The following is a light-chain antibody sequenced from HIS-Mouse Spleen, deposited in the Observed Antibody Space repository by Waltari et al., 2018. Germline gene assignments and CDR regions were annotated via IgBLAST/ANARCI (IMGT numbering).Light chain of an antibody. J-gene: IGLJ3*02. CDR2: SNN. V-gene: IGLV1-44*01. CDR1: SSNIGSNT. CDR3: AAWDDSLNGWV. Sequence: QSVLTQPPSASGTPGQRVTISCSGISSNIGSNTLTWYQQLPGTAPKLLIYSNNQRPSGVPDRFSGSKSGTSASLAISGLQSEDEADYYCAAWDDSLNGWVFGGGTKLTVL.